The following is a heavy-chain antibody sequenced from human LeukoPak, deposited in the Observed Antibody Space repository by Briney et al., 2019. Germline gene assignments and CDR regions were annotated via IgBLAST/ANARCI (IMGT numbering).Heavy chain of an antibody. Sequence: GGSLRLSCAASGFTFSSYWMSWVRQAPRKGLEWVANIKQDGSEKYYVDSVKGRFTISRDNAKNSLYLQMNSLRAEDTAVYYCARFSYSSFYDYWGQGTLVTVSS. CDR2: IKQDGSEK. CDR1: GFTFSSYW. D-gene: IGHD6-6*01. CDR3: ARFSYSSFYDY. J-gene: IGHJ4*02. V-gene: IGHV3-7*01.